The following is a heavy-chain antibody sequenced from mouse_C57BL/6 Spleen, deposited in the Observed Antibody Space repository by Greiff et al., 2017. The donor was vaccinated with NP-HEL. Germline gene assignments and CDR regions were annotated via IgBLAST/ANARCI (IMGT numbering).Heavy chain of an antibody. V-gene: IGHV1-82*01. CDR3: ASPDGYNWYFDV. Sequence: VKLQESGPELVKPGASVKISCKASGYAFSSSWMNWVKQRPGKGLEWIGRIYPGDGDTNYNGKFKGKATLTADKSSSTAYMQLSSLTSEDSAVYFCASPDGYNWYFDVWGTGTTVTVSS. CDR1: GYAFSSSW. CDR2: IYPGDGDT. D-gene: IGHD2-3*01. J-gene: IGHJ1*03.